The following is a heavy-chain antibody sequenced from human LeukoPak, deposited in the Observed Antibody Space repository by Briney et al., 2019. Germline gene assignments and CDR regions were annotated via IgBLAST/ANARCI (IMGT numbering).Heavy chain of an antibody. CDR2: INAGNGNT. J-gene: IGHJ3*02. Sequence: ASVTVSCKASGYTFTSYAMHWVRQAPGQRLEGMGWINAGNGNTKYSQKFQGRVTITRDTSASTAYMELSSLRSEDTAVYYCARGPSDDAFDIWGQGTMVTVSS. CDR3: ARGPSDDAFDI. V-gene: IGHV1-3*01. CDR1: GYTFTSYA.